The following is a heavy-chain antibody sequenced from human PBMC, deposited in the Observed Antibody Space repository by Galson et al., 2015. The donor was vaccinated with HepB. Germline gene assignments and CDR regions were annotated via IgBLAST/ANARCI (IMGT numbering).Heavy chain of an antibody. CDR2: IWYDGSNK. J-gene: IGHJ6*03. Sequence: SLRLSCAASGFTFSSYAMSWVRQAPGKGLEWVAVIWYDGSNKYYADSVKGRFTISRDNSKNTLYLQMNSLRAEDTAVYYCARGEGGEWELLRYYMDVWGKGTTVTVSS. D-gene: IGHD1-26*01. CDR1: GFTFSSYA. CDR3: ARGEGGEWELLRYYMDV. V-gene: IGHV3-33*08.